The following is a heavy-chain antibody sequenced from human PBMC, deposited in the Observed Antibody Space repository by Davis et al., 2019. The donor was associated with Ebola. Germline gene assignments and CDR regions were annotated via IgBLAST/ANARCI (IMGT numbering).Heavy chain of an antibody. J-gene: IGHJ5*02. V-gene: IGHV4-39*01. CDR2: IYYSGST. CDR1: GGSISSSSYY. D-gene: IGHD2-2*02. Sequence: PGGSLRLSCTVSGGSISSSSYYWGWIRQPPGKGLEWIGSIYYSGSTYYNPSLKSRVTISVDTSKNQFSLKLSSVTAADTAVYYCARTLYALNWFDPWGQGTLVTVSS. CDR3: ARTLYALNWFDP.